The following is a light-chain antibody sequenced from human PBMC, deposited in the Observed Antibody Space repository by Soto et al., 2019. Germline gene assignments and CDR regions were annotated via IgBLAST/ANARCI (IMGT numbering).Light chain of an antibody. Sequence: QSVLTQPPSVSGAPGQRVTISCTGSSSNIGAGYDVHWYQQLPGTAPKLLIYGNSNRPSGVPDRFSGSKSVTSASLAITGMQAEDEAVYYCQSYDSSLSGWVFGGGTKLTVL. CDR2: GNS. J-gene: IGLJ3*02. CDR3: QSYDSSLSGWV. CDR1: SSNIGAGYD. V-gene: IGLV1-40*01.